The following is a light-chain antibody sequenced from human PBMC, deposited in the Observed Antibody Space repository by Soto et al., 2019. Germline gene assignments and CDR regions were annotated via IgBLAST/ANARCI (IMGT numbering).Light chain of an antibody. CDR1: SSDVGGYNY. V-gene: IGLV2-11*01. Sequence: QSALTQPRSVSGSPGQSVTLSCTGTSSDVGGYNYVSWYQQHPGKAPKLMIYDVSKRPSGVPDRFSGSKSGNTASLPISVLQAEDEADYYCCSYAGSYTYVFGTGTKVTVL. CDR2: DVS. CDR3: CSYAGSYTYV. J-gene: IGLJ1*01.